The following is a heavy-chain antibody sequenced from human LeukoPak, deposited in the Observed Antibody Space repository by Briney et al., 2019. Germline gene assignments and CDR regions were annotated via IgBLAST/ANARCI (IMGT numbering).Heavy chain of an antibody. CDR1: GFTFSSNY. CDR3: ARALSVLPDY. D-gene: IGHD2/OR15-2a*01. Sequence: GGSLRLSCAASGFTFSSNYMSWVRQAPGKGLEWVSVIYSGGSTYYADSVKGRFTISRDNSKNTVYLQMNSLRAEDTAVYFCARALSVLPDYWGQGALVTVSS. CDR2: IYSGGST. V-gene: IGHV3-66*01. J-gene: IGHJ4*02.